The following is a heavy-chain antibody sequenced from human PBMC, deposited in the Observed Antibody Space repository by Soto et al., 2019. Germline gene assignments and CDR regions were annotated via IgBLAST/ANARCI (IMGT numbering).Heavy chain of an antibody. CDR2: MNPNSGNT. J-gene: IGHJ5*02. CDR3: ARGGYSYGYRYNGFDP. Sequence: QVQLVQSGAEVKKPGASVKVSCKASGYTFTSYDINWVRQATGQGLEWMGWMNPNSGNTGYAQKFQGRVTMTRNTXIIXAYMELSSLRSEDTSVYYCARGGYSYGYRYNGFDPWGQGTLVTVSS. D-gene: IGHD5-18*01. CDR1: GYTFTSYD. V-gene: IGHV1-8*01.